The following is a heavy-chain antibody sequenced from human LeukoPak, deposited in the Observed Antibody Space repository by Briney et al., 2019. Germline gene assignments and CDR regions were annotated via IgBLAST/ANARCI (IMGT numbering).Heavy chain of an antibody. Sequence: ASVKVSCKASGYTFTGYYMHWVRQAPGQGLEWIGWINPNSGGTNSAQKFQGRVTMTRDTSISTAYMELSRLRSDDTAVYYCARGYCSGGDCYEFDYWGQGTLVTVSS. D-gene: IGHD2-15*01. V-gene: IGHV1-2*02. CDR3: ARGYCSGGDCYEFDY. J-gene: IGHJ4*02. CDR2: INPNSGGT. CDR1: GYTFTGYY.